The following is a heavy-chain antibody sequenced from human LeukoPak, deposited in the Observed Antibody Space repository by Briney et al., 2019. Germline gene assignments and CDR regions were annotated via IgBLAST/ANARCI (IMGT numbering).Heavy chain of an antibody. V-gene: IGHV3-23*01. CDR1: VFTFSSYA. CDR3: AKDGLLRYFYWLLPHGAFDI. D-gene: IGHD3-9*01. J-gene: IGHJ3*02. Sequence: PGGSLRLSCAASVFTFSSYAMSWVRQAPGKGLEWVSAISGSGGSTYYADSVKGRFTISRDNSKNTLYLQMNSLRAEDTAVYYCAKDGLLRYFYWLLPHGAFDIWGQGTMVAVSS. CDR2: ISGSGGST.